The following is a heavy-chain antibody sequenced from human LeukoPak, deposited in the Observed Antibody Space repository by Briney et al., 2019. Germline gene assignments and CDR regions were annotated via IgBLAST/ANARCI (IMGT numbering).Heavy chain of an antibody. CDR2: IRYDGSNK. D-gene: IGHD6-19*01. J-gene: IGHJ4*02. CDR3: AKDIAVAGRRYFDY. V-gene: IGHV3-30*02. Sequence: GGSLRLSCAASGFTFSSYGMHWVRQAPGKGLEWVAFIRYDGSNKYYADSVKGRFTISRDNSKNTLYLQMNSLRAEDTAVYYCAKDIAVAGRRYFDYWGQGTLVTGSS. CDR1: GFTFSSYG.